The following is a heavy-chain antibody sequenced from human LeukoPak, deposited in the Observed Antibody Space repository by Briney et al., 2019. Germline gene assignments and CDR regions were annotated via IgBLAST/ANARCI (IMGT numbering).Heavy chain of an antibody. CDR2: IYYSGST. V-gene: IGHV4-39*07. Sequence: SETLSLTCTVSGGSLSSSSYYWGWIRQPPGEGLEWIGNIYYSGSTYYNPSLKSRVIISADTSKNQFSLRLSSVTAADTAVYCCARGFSYSSSPGFDYWGQGTLVTVSS. J-gene: IGHJ4*02. D-gene: IGHD6-6*01. CDR3: ARGFSYSSSPGFDY. CDR1: GGSLSSSSYY.